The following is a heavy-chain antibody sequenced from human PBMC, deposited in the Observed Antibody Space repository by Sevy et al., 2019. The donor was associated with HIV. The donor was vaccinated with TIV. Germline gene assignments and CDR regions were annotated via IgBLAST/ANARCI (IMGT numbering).Heavy chain of an antibody. V-gene: IGHV3-21*01. CDR3: ERETSSYEERIYYGMDV. CDR2: NSSISNYI. Sequence: GGSLRLSCAASGFTFSDYNMNWVRQAPGKGLEWVSSNSSISNYIYYADSVKGRFTISRDNAKNSLYLQMNSLRAEETAVYYCERETSSYEERIYYGMDVWGQGTTVTVSS. CDR1: GFTFSDYN. J-gene: IGHJ6*02. D-gene: IGHD3-10*01.